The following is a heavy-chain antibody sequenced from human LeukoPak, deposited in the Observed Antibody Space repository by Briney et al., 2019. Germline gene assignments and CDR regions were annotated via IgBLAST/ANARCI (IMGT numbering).Heavy chain of an antibody. D-gene: IGHD6-13*01. V-gene: IGHV1-69*13. J-gene: IGHJ5*02. CDR2: IIPIFGTA. Sequence: SVKVSCKASGYTFTSYGISWVRQAPGQGLEWMGGIIPIFGTANYAQKFQGRVTITADESTSTAYMELSSLRSEDTAVYFCASAPRYSSSWPNNWFDPWGQGTLVTVSS. CDR1: GYTFTSYG. CDR3: ASAPRYSSSWPNNWFDP.